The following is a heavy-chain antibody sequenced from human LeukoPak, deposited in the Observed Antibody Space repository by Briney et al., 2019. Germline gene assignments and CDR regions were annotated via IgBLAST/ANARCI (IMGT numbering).Heavy chain of an antibody. CDR1: GYTFTGYY. Sequence: GASVKVSCKASGYTFTGYYMHWVRQAPGQGLEWMGWINPNSGGTNYAQKFQGWVTMTRDTSISTAYMELSRLRSDDTAVYYCARDQIWGYSRSYYYGMDVWGQGTTVTVSS. J-gene: IGHJ6*02. CDR2: INPNSGGT. CDR3: ARDQIWGYSRSYYYGMDV. V-gene: IGHV1-2*04. D-gene: IGHD7-27*01.